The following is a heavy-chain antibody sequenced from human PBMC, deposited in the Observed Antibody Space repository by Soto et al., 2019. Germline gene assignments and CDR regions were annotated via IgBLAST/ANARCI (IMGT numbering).Heavy chain of an antibody. CDR1: GFTFSTYA. Sequence: GGSLRLSCAASGFTFSTYAMIWVRQAPGKGLEWVSVITGSGGSTYYADSVKGRFTISRDTSKNTLFLQMDSLRAEDTAVYYCAFWGVSKPYWGQGILVTVSS. CDR3: AFWGVSKPY. J-gene: IGHJ4*02. CDR2: ITGSGGST. V-gene: IGHV3-23*01. D-gene: IGHD3-16*01.